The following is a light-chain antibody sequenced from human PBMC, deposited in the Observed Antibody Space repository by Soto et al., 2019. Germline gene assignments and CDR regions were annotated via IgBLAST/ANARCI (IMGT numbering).Light chain of an antibody. CDR2: EVS. CDR3: TSYTGRTTYV. J-gene: IGLJ1*01. Sequence: QSVLTQPPSVSGSPGQSVSISCTGTSSDVGSYNRVSWYQQPPGAAPKLMIYEVSNRPSGVPDRFSGSKSGNTASLTISGLQAEEEADYYCTSYTGRTTYVFVT. V-gene: IGLV2-18*02. CDR1: SSDVGSYNR.